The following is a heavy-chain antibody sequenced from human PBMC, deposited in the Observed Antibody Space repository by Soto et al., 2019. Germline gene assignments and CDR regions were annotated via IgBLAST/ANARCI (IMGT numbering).Heavy chain of an antibody. D-gene: IGHD6-6*01. CDR1: GFTFSSYA. J-gene: IGHJ6*02. CDR3: AREDQLAAPYYGMDV. V-gene: IGHV3-30-3*01. CDR2: ISYDGSNK. Sequence: GGSLRLSCAASGFTFSSYAMHWVRQAPGKGLEWVAVISYDGSNKYYADSVKGRFTISRDNSKNTLYLQMNSLRAEDTAVYYCAREDQLAAPYYGMDVWGQGTTVTV.